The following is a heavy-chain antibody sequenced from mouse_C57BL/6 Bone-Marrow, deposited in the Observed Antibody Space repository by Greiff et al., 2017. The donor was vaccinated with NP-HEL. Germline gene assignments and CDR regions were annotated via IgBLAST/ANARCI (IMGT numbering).Heavy chain of an antibody. CDR3: GRRSSGYVPYFDY. V-gene: IGHV5-2*01. CDR2: INSDGGST. D-gene: IGHD3-2*02. CDR1: EYEFPSHD. J-gene: IGHJ2*01. Sequence: EVQGVESGGGLVQPGESLKLSCESNEYEFPSHDMSWVRKTPEKRLELVAAINSDGGSTYYPDTMERRFIISRDNTKKTPYLQMSSLRSEDTALYYCGRRSSGYVPYFDYCGQGTTLTVSA.